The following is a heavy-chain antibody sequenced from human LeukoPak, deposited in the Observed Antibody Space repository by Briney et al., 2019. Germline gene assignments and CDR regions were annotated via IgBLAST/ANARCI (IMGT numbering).Heavy chain of an antibody. Sequence: QPGGSLRLSCVASGFTFSSFQMNWVRQAPGKGLEWVSGISGSSGSTYYADSVKGRFTISRDNSRNTLYLQLNSLRADDTAVYYCAKMGSSTLASDSWGQGTLVTVSS. D-gene: IGHD1-1*01. V-gene: IGHV3-23*01. CDR1: GFTFSSFQ. CDR3: AKMGSSTLASDS. J-gene: IGHJ4*02. CDR2: ISGSSGST.